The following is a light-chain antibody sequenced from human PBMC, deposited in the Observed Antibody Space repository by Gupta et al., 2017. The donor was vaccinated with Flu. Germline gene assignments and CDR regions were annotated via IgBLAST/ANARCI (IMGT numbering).Light chain of an antibody. J-gene: IGKJ4*01. CDR3: QQRINWHQGPIT. CDR1: QSVSNN. Sequence: EIVLTQSPAILSLSRGERATLSCRASQSVSNNLAWYQQKPGQAPRLLIYYASNRATGSTARFSGSGFGKDGTVAISRLEQEESEVYYCQQRINWHQGPITFGGGTKVEI. CDR2: YAS. V-gene: IGKV3-11*01.